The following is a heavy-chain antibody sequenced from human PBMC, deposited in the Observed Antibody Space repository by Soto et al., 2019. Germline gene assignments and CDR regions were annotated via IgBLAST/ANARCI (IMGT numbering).Heavy chain of an antibody. J-gene: IGHJ5*02. CDR1: GGSFSGYY. D-gene: IGHD6-13*01. V-gene: IGHV4-34*01. CDR3: ARGLVNSAAAAAQVEEDSSPNWFDP. CDR2: INHSGST. Sequence: SSETLSLTCAVYGGSFSGYYWSWIRQPPGKGLEWIGEINHSGSTNYNPSLKSRVTISVDTSKNQFSLKLSSVTAADTAVYYCARGLVNSAAAAAQVEEDSSPNWFDPWGQGTLVTVSS.